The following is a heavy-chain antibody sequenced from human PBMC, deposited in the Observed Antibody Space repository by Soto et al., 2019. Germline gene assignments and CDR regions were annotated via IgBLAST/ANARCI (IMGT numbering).Heavy chain of an antibody. D-gene: IGHD6-13*01. CDR3: ARDHEWGRVAAAGTCDY. CDR2: ISSSSSYI. CDR1: GFTFSSYS. J-gene: IGHJ4*02. Sequence: GGSLRLSCAASGFTFSSYSMNWVRQAPGKGLEWVSSISSSSSYIYYADSVKGRFTISRDNAKNSLYLQMNSLRAEDTAVYYCARDHEWGRVAAAGTCDYWGQGTLVTVSS. V-gene: IGHV3-21*01.